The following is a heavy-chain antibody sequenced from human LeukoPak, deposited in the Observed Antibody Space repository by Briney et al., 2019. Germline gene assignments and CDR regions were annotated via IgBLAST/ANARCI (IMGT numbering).Heavy chain of an antibody. CDR1: GGSISGYY. J-gene: IGHJ6*03. CDR2: IYYSGST. Sequence: SETLSLTCTVSGGSISGYYWTWIRQPPGKGLEWIGYIYYSGSTNYNPSLKSRVTISVDTSKNQFSLKLSSVTAADTAVYYCARVYTGSSWDYYYYMDVWGKGTTVTVPS. CDR3: ARVYTGSSWDYYYYMDV. V-gene: IGHV4-59*08. D-gene: IGHD6-13*01.